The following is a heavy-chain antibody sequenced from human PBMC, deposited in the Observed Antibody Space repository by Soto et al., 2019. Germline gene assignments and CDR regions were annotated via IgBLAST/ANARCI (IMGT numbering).Heavy chain of an antibody. D-gene: IGHD1-7*01. Sequence: GGSLRLSCAASGFTVSSNYMSWVRQAPGKGLEWVSVIYSGGRPYYADSVKGRLTISRHNSKNTQYLQMNSLRAQDTAVYYCARGSLTGTTWGYYYYYMDVWGKGTTVTVSS. V-gene: IGHV3-53*04. J-gene: IGHJ6*03. CDR2: IYSGGRP. CDR3: ARGSLTGTTWGYYYYYMDV. CDR1: GFTVSSNY.